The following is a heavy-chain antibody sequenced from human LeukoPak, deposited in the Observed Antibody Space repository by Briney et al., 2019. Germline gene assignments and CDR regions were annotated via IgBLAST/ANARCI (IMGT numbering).Heavy chain of an antibody. CDR1: GFTFSSYA. Sequence: GGSLRLSCAASGFTFSSYAMGWVRQAPGKGLEWVSGISTSGGSTYYADSVKGRFTISRDNSKSTLSLQINSLRAEDTAVYYCAKDHSGSGGGRVSFDYWGQGTLVTVSS. V-gene: IGHV3-23*01. J-gene: IGHJ4*02. CDR2: ISTSGGST. D-gene: IGHD6-25*01. CDR3: AKDHSGSGGGRVSFDY.